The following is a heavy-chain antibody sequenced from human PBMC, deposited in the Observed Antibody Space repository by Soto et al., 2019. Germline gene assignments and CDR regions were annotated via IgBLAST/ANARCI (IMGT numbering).Heavy chain of an antibody. CDR3: ARQLGLWQPLDY. V-gene: IGHV4-59*08. CDR2: IYYSGNT. Sequence: PSETLSLTCSVSGGSMRDQYWSWIRQSPGKGPEWIGYIYYSGNTNYNPSLKSRVTISVDMPKSLFSLKLNSVTAADTAVYYCARQLGLWQPLDYWGRGTLVTVSS. CDR1: GGSMRDQY. J-gene: IGHJ4*02.